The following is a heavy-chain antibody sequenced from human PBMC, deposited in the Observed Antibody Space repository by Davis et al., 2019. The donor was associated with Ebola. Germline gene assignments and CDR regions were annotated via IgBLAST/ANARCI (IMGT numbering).Heavy chain of an antibody. D-gene: IGHD2-21*01. J-gene: IGHJ4*02. CDR1: AGSISSGGYS. CDR3: ARGVSIGPDY. Sequence: SETLSLTCAVSAGSISSGGYSWTWIRQPPGKGLEWIGYIYHSGSTYYNPSLKSRVTISVDRSKNQFSLKLSSVTAADTAVYYCARGVSIGPDYWGQGTLVTVSS. V-gene: IGHV4-30-2*01. CDR2: IYHSGST.